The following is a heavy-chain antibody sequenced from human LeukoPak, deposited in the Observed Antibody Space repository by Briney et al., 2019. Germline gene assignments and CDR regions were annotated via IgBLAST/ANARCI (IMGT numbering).Heavy chain of an antibody. Sequence: GGSLRLSCAASGFTFSSYAMSWVRQAPGKGLEWVSAISGSGGSTYYADSVKGRFTISRDNSKNTLYLQMNSLRAEDTAVYYCAKDRRRTTIFGVVTSSYFDYWGQGTLVTVSS. V-gene: IGHV3-23*01. D-gene: IGHD3-3*01. J-gene: IGHJ4*02. CDR2: ISGSGGST. CDR1: GFTFSSYA. CDR3: AKDRRRTTIFGVVTSSYFDY.